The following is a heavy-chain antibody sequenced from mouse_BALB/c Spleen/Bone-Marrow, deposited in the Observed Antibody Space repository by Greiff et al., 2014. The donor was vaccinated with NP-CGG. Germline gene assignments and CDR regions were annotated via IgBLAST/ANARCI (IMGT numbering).Heavy chain of an antibody. Sequence: VQLKESGAELVRSGASVKLSCTASGFNIKGYYMHWVKQRPEQGLEWIGWIDPENGDTEYVPKFQGKATMTADTSSNTAYLQLSSLTSEDTAAYYCNAHITTVSYWGQGTTLTVSS. CDR2: IDPENGDT. CDR1: GFNIKGYY. J-gene: IGHJ2*01. D-gene: IGHD1-1*01. CDR3: NAHITTVSY. V-gene: IGHV14-4*02.